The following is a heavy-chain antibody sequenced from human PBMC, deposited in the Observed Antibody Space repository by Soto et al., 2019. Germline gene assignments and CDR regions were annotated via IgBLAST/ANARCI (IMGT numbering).Heavy chain of an antibody. J-gene: IGHJ5*02. CDR3: ARGRGYSYGLHP. CDR1: GDSISSNNNY. D-gene: IGHD5-18*01. CDR2: ISYSGTT. Sequence: SETLSLTCIVSGDSISSNNNYWSWIRHPPGEGLEWIGFISYSGTTSYSPSLKSRVAISLDTSKNQFSLSLSSVTAADTAVYYCARGRGYSYGLHPRGQGTLVTVS. V-gene: IGHV4-30-4*01.